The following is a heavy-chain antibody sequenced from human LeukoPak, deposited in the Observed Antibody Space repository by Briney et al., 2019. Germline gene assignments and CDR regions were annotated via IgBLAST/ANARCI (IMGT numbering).Heavy chain of an antibody. CDR2: IYYSGST. D-gene: IGHD6-19*01. CDR1: GGSISSGDYY. V-gene: IGHV4-39*01. Sequence: QSSQTLSLTCTVSGGSISSGDYYWSWIRQPPGKGLEWIGSIYYSGSTYYNPSLKSRVTISVDTSKNQFSLKLSSVTAADTAVYYCARQGSSGPVAWGQGTLVTVSS. CDR3: ARQGSSGPVA. J-gene: IGHJ5*02.